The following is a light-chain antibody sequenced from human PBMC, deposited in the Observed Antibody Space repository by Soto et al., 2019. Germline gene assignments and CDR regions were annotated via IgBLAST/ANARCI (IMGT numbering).Light chain of an antibody. Sequence: IQMAQFPSFLSASVGERVTITFPASQDITRNLNWYQQKVGKAPKLLIYDASDLEPGVPSRFSGGGSGTDFTFTITSLEPEDFATYYCQQYDILPFTFGQGTRLEIK. CDR1: QDITRN. J-gene: IGKJ5*01. CDR2: DAS. CDR3: QQYDILPFT. V-gene: IGKV1-33*01.